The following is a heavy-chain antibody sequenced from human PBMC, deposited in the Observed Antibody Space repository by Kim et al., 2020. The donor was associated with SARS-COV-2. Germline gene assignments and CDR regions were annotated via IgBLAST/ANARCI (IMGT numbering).Heavy chain of an antibody. Sequence: ASVKVSCKASGYTFTSYGISWVRQAPGQGLEWMGWISAYNGNTNYAQKLQGRVTMTTDTSTSTAYMELRSLRSDDTAVYYCARVCSSTSCYLSYYYGMDVWGQGTTVTVSS. CDR3: ARVCSSTSCYLSYYYGMDV. J-gene: IGHJ6*02. V-gene: IGHV1-18*04. CDR2: ISAYNGNT. D-gene: IGHD2-2*01. CDR1: GYTFTSYG.